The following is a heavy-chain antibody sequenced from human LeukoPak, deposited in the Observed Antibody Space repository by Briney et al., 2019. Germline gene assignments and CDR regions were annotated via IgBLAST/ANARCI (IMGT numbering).Heavy chain of an antibody. CDR1: GFTFTNYC. J-gene: IGHJ4*02. CDR2: ICTDETTI. Sequence: PGGSLRLSCAASGFTFTNYCRHWVRQPPGKGLVWVSQICTDETTIRYADSVKGRFTISRDNAKNTLYLQMSSLRVEDTAVYYCVRGVPVTPGIDYWGQGTLVNVSS. CDR3: VRGVPVTPGIDY. V-gene: IGHV3-74*01. D-gene: IGHD2-2*01.